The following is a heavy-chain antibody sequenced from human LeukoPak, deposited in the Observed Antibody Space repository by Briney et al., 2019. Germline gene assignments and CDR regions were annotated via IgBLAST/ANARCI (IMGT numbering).Heavy chain of an antibody. CDR1: GGSISSYY. CDR2: IDYSGGAT. Sequence: ETLSLTCTVSGGSISSYYWSWVRQAPGKGLEWVSGIDYSGGATNYADSVQGRFTVSRDNSKNTLYLQMNNLRAEDTAVYYCATTRVCGGVLLRPSCLYFEDWGQGALVTVSS. V-gene: IGHV3-23*01. J-gene: IGHJ4*02. CDR3: ATTRVCGGVLLRPSCLYFED. D-gene: IGHD3-10*01.